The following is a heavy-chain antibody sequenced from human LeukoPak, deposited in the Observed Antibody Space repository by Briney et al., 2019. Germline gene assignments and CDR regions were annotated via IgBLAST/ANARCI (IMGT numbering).Heavy chain of an antibody. D-gene: IGHD1-14*01. CDR3: AKDATPRNSIWDYFDC. CDR2: IGNPDET. Sequence: GGSLRLSCAASGFTFNIHAMSWVRQAPGKGLEWVSSIGNPDETFYADSVKGRFTVSRDNSRNTLYLQMSSLRAEDAAVYYCAKDATPRNSIWDYFDCWGQGTLLTISS. CDR1: GFTFNIHA. J-gene: IGHJ4*02. V-gene: IGHV3-23*01.